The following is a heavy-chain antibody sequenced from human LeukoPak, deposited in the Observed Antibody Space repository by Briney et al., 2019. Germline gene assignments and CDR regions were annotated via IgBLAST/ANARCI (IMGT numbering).Heavy chain of an antibody. J-gene: IGHJ6*02. CDR1: GGSTSSSNW. V-gene: IGHV4-4*02. CDR2: IYHSGST. CDR3: AREEVVVIIRDRGMDV. Sequence: SETLSLTCAVSGGSTSSSNWWSWVRQPPGKGLEWIGEIYHSGSTNYNPSLKSRVTISVDKSKNQFSLKLSSVTAADTAVYYCAREEVVVIIRDRGMDVWGQGTTVTVSS. D-gene: IGHD3-22*01.